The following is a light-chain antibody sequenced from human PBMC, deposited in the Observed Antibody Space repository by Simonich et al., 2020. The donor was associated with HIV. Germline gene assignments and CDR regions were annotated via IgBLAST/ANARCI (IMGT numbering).Light chain of an antibody. Sequence: DIVMTQSPDSLAVSLGERATINCRSSQSVLYSSDNKNYLAWYQQKPGQPPKLLIYWASTRQTGVPDRFSGTESGTDFTLTISSLQAEDVAVYYCQQRSNWPPLTFGGGTKVEIK. V-gene: IGKV4-1*01. J-gene: IGKJ4*01. CDR3: QQRSNWPPLT. CDR1: QSVLYSSDNKNY. CDR2: WAS.